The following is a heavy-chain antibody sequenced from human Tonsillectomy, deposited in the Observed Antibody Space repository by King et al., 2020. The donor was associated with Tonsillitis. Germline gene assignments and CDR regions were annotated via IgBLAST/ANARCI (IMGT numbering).Heavy chain of an antibody. D-gene: IGHD5-18*01. CDR1: GASVSSGGYY. CDR3: ARDRPLRGYSYALDY. Sequence: QLQESGPGLVKPSQTLSLTCTVSGASVSSGGYYWNWIRQHPGKGLEWIGYIYYSGSTYYSPSLKSRVTISLDTSRNQFSLKLSSVTAADTAVYSCARDRPLRGYSYALDYWGQGTLVTVSS. V-gene: IGHV4-31*03. J-gene: IGHJ4*02. CDR2: IYYSGST.